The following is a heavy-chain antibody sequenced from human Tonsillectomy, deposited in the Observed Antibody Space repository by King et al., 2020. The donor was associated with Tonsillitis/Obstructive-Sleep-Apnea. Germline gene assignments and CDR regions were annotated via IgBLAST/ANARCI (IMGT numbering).Heavy chain of an antibody. D-gene: IGHD3-10*01. Sequence: QLVQSGAEVKKPGSSVKVSCKASGGTFSSYAISWVRQAPGQGLEWMGGIIPIFGTAHYAQKFQGRVTITADESTSTAYMELSSLRSEDTAGYYCARFEKSDGITMVRGHNWFDPWGQGTLVTVSS. CDR2: IIPIFGTA. V-gene: IGHV1-69*01. CDR3: ARFEKSDGITMVRGHNWFDP. J-gene: IGHJ5*02. CDR1: GGTFSSYA.